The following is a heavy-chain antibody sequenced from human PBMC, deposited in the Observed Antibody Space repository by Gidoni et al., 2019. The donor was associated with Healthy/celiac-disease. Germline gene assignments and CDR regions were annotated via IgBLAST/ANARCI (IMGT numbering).Heavy chain of an antibody. CDR2: IYYSGST. J-gene: IGHJ4*02. V-gene: IGHV4-39*01. CDR1: GGSISSSSYY. Sequence: QLQLQESGPGLVKPSETLSLTCTVSGGSISSSSYYWGWIRQPPGKGLEWIGSIYYSGSTYYNPSLKSRVTISVDTSKNQFSLKLSSVTAADTAVYYCARGSSGDFDWLINWGQGTLVTVSS. D-gene: IGHD3-9*01. CDR3: ARGSSGDFDWLIN.